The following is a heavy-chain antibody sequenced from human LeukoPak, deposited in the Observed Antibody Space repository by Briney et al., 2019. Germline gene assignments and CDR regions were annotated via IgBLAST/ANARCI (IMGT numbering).Heavy chain of an antibody. CDR2: ISSNGGST. CDR3: VKDPGKHGSGSYFGY. CDR1: GXTFSSYA. Sequence: PGGSLRLSCSASGXTFSSYAVHWVRQAPGKGLEYVSAISSNGGSTYYADSVKGRFTISRDNSKNTLYLQMSSLRAEDTAVYYCVKDPGKHGSGSYFGYWGQGTLVTVSS. V-gene: IGHV3-64D*09. D-gene: IGHD3-10*01. J-gene: IGHJ4*02.